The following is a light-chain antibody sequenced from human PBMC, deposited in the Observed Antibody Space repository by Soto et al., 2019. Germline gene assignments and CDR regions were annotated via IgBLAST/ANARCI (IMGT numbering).Light chain of an antibody. J-gene: IGLJ1*01. CDR2: DVS. CDR3: YSYTTSSTYV. V-gene: IGLV2-14*01. Sequence: QSVLTQPASVSGSPGQSITISCTGTSSDVGVYNYASWYQQHPAKVPKLMIYDVSNRPSGVYDRFSGSKSGNTAYLTISGFQAEDEADYSCYSYTTSSTYVFGTGTKVTVL. CDR1: SSDVGVYNY.